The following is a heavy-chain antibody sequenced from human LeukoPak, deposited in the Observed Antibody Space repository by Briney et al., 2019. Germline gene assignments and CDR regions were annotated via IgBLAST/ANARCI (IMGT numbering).Heavy chain of an antibody. CDR3: ARDGSWSSISYSDY. D-gene: IGHD2-2*01. J-gene: IGHJ4*02. Sequence: ASVKVSCKASGYTFTGYYIHWVRQAPGQGLEWMGWINPNSGDTKYEQRFQGRVTMTRDTSISTAYMELTRLRPDDAAVYFCARDGSWSSISYSDYWGQGTLVTVSS. V-gene: IGHV1-2*02. CDR2: INPNSGDT. CDR1: GYTFTGYY.